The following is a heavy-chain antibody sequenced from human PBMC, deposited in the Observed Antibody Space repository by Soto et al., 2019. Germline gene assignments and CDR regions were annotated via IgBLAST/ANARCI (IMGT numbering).Heavy chain of an antibody. J-gene: IGHJ4*02. Sequence: GGSLRLSCAASEFTFSNYAMSWVRQAPGKGLEWVSSISDNGGTTYYADSVKGRFTISRDNSKNTLYLQMNSLRAEDTAVYYFAKNPHHLLVQFDFGGRGTKVPVSS. V-gene: IGHV3-23*01. CDR3: AKNPHHLLVQFDF. CDR2: ISDNGGTT. CDR1: EFTFSNYA.